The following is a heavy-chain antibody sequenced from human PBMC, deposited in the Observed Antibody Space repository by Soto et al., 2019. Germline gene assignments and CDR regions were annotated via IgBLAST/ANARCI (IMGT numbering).Heavy chain of an antibody. D-gene: IGHD1-26*01. V-gene: IGHV1-18*01. Sequence: GASVKVSCKASGYTFTSYAIMWVRQARGQGLEWMGWISAHNGNTNSAPKFQGRLTMTTDTSTSTAYMELRSLRSDDTAVYYCAKVLSGTYFDDSDYWGQGTLVTVSS. CDR1: GYTFTSYA. J-gene: IGHJ4*02. CDR2: ISAHNGNT. CDR3: AKVLSGTYFDDSDY.